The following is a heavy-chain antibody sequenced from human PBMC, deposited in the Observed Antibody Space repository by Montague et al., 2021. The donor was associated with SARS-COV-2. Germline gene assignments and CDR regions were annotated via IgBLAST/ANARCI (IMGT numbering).Heavy chain of an antibody. V-gene: IGHV3-33*01. CDR3: ARDQTYYYDSSGSDH. CDR2: IFYDGVNK. D-gene: IGHD3-22*01. J-gene: IGHJ4*02. CDR1: GFNFSNYG. Sequence: SLRLSCAASGFNFSNYGMHWVRQAPGKGLEWLTVIFYDGVNKYYSDSVRGRFIVSRDNSKNTLLLQMKSLRVDDTAVYYCARDQTYYYDSSGSDHWGEGTLVTVSS.